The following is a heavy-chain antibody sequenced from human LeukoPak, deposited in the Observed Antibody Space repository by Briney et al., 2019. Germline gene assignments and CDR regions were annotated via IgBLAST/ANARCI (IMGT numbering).Heavy chain of an antibody. D-gene: IGHD6-19*01. CDR2: INTSSCTK. Sequence: PGGSLRLSCAASGFTFSPYSMNWVRQAPAKGLEWVSFINTSSCTKYYADPVQGRFTISRDNAKNSLYLQMNSLRAEDTAVYYCARPTGYSSGLDIWGQGTMVTVSS. J-gene: IGHJ3*02. V-gene: IGHV3-48*01. CDR3: ARPTGYSSGLDI. CDR1: GFTFSPYS.